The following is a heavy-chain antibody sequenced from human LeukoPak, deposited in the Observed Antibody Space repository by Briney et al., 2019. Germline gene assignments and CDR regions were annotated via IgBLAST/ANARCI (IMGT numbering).Heavy chain of an antibody. Sequence: ASVKVSCKASGYSFIGYHMHWVRQAPGQGLEWMGWTNPNTGGTKYAQKFRGRVTMTRDTSISTAYMELSRLRSDDTAVYYCARDLVVAASSSRDYWGQGTLVTVSS. CDR1: GYSFIGYH. CDR3: ARDLVVAASSSRDY. D-gene: IGHD2-15*01. J-gene: IGHJ4*02. V-gene: IGHV1-2*02. CDR2: TNPNTGGT.